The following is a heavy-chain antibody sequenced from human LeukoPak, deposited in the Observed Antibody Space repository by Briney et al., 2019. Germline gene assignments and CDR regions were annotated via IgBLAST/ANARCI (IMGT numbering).Heavy chain of an antibody. CDR2: ISYDGSNK. D-gene: IGHD3-22*01. Sequence: GGSLRLSCAASGFTFSSYAMHWVRQAPGKGLEWVAVISYDGSNKYYADSVKGRFTISRDNSKNTLYLQMNSLGAEDTAVYYCAREGGKNKGYYFRYFQHWGQGTLVTVSS. CDR3: AREGGKNKGYYFRYFQH. CDR1: GFTFSSYA. J-gene: IGHJ1*01. V-gene: IGHV3-30-3*01.